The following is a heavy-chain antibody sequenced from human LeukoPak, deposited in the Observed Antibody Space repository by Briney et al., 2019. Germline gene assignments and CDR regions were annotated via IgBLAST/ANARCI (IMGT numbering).Heavy chain of an antibody. J-gene: IGHJ4*02. D-gene: IGHD3-22*01. CDR1: GGSISSYY. V-gene: IGHV4-59*01. CDR3: ARGERETYYYDSSGYYYGY. Sequence: SETLSLTCTVSGGSISSYYWSWIRQPPGKGLEWIGYIYYSGSTNYNPSLKSRVTISVDTSKNQFSLKPSSVTAADTAVYYCARGERETYYYDSSGYYYGYWGQGTLVTVSS. CDR2: IYYSGST.